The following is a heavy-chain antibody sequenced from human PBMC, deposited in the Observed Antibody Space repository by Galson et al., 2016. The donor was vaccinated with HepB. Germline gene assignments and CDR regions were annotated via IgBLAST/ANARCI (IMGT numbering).Heavy chain of an antibody. J-gene: IGHJ5*02. CDR2: IYYSGTT. V-gene: IGHV4-59*01. Sequence: SETLSLTCTVSGGSISTYYWSWIRQPPGKGLEWIGYIYYSGTTNSNPSLKSRVTVSLDTSKNQISLKLTSVTTADTAVYFCARGMKGPLDPWGQGILVTVSS. CDR3: ARGMKGPLDP. CDR1: GGSISTYY.